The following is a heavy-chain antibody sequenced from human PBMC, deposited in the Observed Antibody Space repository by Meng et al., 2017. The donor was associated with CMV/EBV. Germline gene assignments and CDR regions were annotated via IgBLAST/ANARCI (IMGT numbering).Heavy chain of an antibody. V-gene: IGHV1-18*01. CDR1: GYTFTNYD. Sequence: ASVKVSCKASGYTFTNYDIYWVRQARGQGLEWMGWISGYSGDTNYSQNFRGRVTMTTDTSTSTAYMELRSLRSDDTAVYYCARLGSSLWFDLGFWGQGTLVTVSS. D-gene: IGHD6-13*01. CDR2: ISGYSGDT. CDR3: ARLGSSLWFDLGF. J-gene: IGHJ4*02.